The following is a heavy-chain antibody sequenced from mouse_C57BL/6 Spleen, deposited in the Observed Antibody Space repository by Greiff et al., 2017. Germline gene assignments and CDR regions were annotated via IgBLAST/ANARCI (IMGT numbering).Heavy chain of an antibody. D-gene: IGHD2-3*01. CDR3: ARRGYYVGYYFDY. CDR1: GYTFTSYW. CDR2: IYPSDSET. V-gene: IGHV1-61*01. Sequence: QVQLQQPGAELVRPGSSVKLSCKASGYTFTSYWMDWVKQRPGQGLEWIGNIYPSDSETHYNQKFKDKATLTVDKSSSTAYMQLSSLTSEDSAVYYCARRGYYVGYYFDYWGQGTTLTVSS. J-gene: IGHJ2*01.